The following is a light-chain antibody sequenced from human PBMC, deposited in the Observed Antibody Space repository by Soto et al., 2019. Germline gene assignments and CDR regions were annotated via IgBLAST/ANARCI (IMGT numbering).Light chain of an antibody. J-gene: IGKJ2*01. CDR1: QSVSSN. Sequence: EIVMTQSPATLSVSPGERATLSCRASQSVSSNLAWYQKKPGQPPRVLVYSASTRATGVPARFSGSGSGTEFTLTISSLQSEDFAVYYCQQYNSWPPYTFGQGTKLEIK. V-gene: IGKV3-15*01. CDR2: SAS. CDR3: QQYNSWPPYT.